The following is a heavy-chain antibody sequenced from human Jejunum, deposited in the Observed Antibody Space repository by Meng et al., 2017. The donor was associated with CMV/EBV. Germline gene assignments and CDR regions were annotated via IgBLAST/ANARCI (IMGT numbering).Heavy chain of an antibody. CDR3: ARASYGSGSPLGESWFDP. D-gene: IGHD3-10*01. J-gene: IGHJ5*02. CDR2: IHSSGST. Sequence: HVDPLVPCPGLVKPSPPLPPLCPVSGGSISSGGLHWSWILKHPGKGLEWIGYIHSSGSTYYNPSLRSRLTISVDTSKNQFSLKLSSVTAADTAVYYCARASYGSGSPLGESWFDPWGQGTLVTVSS. CDR1: GGSISSGGLH. V-gene: IGHV4-31*03.